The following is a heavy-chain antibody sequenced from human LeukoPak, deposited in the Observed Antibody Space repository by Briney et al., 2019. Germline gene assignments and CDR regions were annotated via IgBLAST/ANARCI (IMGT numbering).Heavy chain of an antibody. D-gene: IGHD5-18*01. J-gene: IGHJ5*02. CDR1: GFRFGDNA. V-gene: IGHV3-49*04. Sequence: GGSLRLSCATSGFRFGDNAMGWVRQAPGKGLEWISYIRSNAYGGTTEYAASVKGRFTISRDDSKNIAYLQMNSLKIEDTAVYFCTRDDPAPMDKATRGYFDPWGQGTLVTVSS. CDR2: IRSNAYGGTT. CDR3: TRDDPAPMDKATRGYFDP.